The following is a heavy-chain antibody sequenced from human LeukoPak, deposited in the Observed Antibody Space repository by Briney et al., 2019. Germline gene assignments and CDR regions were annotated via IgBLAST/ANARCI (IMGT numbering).Heavy chain of an antibody. V-gene: IGHV3-7*01. Sequence: GGSLRLSCVSSGFTFSNYWMKWVRQAPGRGLEWVASINEDGSGKFSVGSVKDRITISRDNTRNSLDLQMNSLRAEDTAVYYCARDLPPRFPAAAGLWGQGTLVTVSS. CDR1: GFTFSNYW. CDR2: INEDGSGK. CDR3: ARDLPPRFPAAAGL. D-gene: IGHD6-13*01. J-gene: IGHJ4*02.